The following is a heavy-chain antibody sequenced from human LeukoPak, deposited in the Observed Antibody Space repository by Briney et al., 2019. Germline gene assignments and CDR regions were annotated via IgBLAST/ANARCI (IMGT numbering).Heavy chain of an antibody. CDR1: GFTFGSYW. V-gene: IGHV3-74*01. Sequence: GGSLRLSCAASGFTFGSYWMQWVRQTPEKGLVWVAHINNDGSNTIYADSVKGRFTTSRDNAKNTLYLQMNSLRAEDTALYFCAKKAQYDGHYPLDYWGQGTLVTVSA. D-gene: IGHD4/OR15-4a*01. CDR2: INNDGSNT. CDR3: AKKAQYDGHYPLDY. J-gene: IGHJ4*02.